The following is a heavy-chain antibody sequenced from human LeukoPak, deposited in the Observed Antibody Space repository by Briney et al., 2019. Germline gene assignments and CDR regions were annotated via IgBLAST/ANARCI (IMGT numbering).Heavy chain of an antibody. D-gene: IGHD6-13*01. CDR2: INHSGST. J-gene: IGHJ4*02. Sequence: PSETLSLTCAVYGGSFSGYYWSWIRQPPGKGLEWIGEINHSGSTNYNPSLKSRVTISVDTSKNQFSLKLSSVTAAETAVYYCARHLPLAAAGTGVDYWGQGTLVTVSS. V-gene: IGHV4-34*01. CDR1: GGSFSGYY. CDR3: ARHLPLAAAGTGVDY.